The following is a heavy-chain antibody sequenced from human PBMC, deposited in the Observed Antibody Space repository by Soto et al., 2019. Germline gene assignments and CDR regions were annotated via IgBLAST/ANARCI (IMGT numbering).Heavy chain of an antibody. J-gene: IGHJ6*02. CDR1: GFTFSDYY. V-gene: IGHV3-11*01. Sequence: GGSLRLSCAASGFTFSDYYMSWIRQAPGKGLEWVSYISSSGSKRYYADSVKGRFTVSRDNAKNSLYLQMNSLRAEDTAVYYCAGMHYYGMDVWGQGTTVTVSS. CDR2: ISSSGSKR. CDR3: AGMHYYGMDV.